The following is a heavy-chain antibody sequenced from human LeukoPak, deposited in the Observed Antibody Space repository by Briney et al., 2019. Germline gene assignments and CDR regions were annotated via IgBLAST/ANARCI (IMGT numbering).Heavy chain of an antibody. CDR1: GFTFSSYA. D-gene: IGHD3-22*01. CDR2: ISGSGGST. Sequence: GSLRLSCAASGFTFSSYAMSWVRQAPGKGLEWVSAISGSGGSTYYADSVKGRFTISRDNSKNTLYLQMNSLRAEDTAVYYCAKDPYYYDSSGYRFDYWGQGTLVTVSS. J-gene: IGHJ4*02. V-gene: IGHV3-23*01. CDR3: AKDPYYYDSSGYRFDY.